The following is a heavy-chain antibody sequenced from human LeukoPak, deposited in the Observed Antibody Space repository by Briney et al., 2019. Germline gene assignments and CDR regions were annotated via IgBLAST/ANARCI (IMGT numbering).Heavy chain of an antibody. V-gene: IGHV3-23*01. D-gene: IGHD1-26*01. CDR2: ISGSGGST. J-gene: IGHJ4*02. CDR3: AKDSGSYWASGPNRDY. CDR1: GFTFSSYW. Sequence: GGSLRLSCAASGFTFSSYWMSWVRQAPGKGLEWVSAISGSGGSTYYADSVKGRFTISRDNSKNTLYLQMNSLRAEDTAVYYCAKDSGSYWASGPNRDYWGQGTWSPSPQ.